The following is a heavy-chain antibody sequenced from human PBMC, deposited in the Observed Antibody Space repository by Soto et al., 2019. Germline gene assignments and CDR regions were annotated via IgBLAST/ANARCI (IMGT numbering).Heavy chain of an antibody. J-gene: IGHJ4*02. CDR3: PTSGGGRYIY. V-gene: IGHV1-8*01. CDR1: GYTFSSYD. D-gene: IGHD6-19*01. CDR2: LNPNSGDT. Sequence: QVQLVQSGAEVKKPGASVKVSCKASGYTFSSYDINWVRQATGQGLEWMGWLNPNSGDTGYAQKFQGRVTLSRNTSINTGYIELSSLTSDDTAVYYCPTSGGGRYIYWRQGTLVTVSS.